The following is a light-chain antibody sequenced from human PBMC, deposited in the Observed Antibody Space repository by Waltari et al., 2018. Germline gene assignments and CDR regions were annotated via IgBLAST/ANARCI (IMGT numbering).Light chain of an antibody. J-gene: IGKJ2*01. Sequence: DVVMTQSPVYLPVTLGQPASISCRPSQSLVYSDGNTSLNWFRQRPGQFPRRLIYNVSDRDSGVPDRFSGSGSGTDFTLKISRVEPEDVGIYYCMQGTHWPYIFGQGTTLEI. V-gene: IGKV2-30*01. CDR3: MQGTHWPYI. CDR2: NVS. CDR1: QSLVYSDGNTS.